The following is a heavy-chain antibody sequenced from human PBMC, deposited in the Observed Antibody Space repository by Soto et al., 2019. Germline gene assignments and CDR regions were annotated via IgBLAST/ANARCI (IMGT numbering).Heavy chain of an antibody. J-gene: IGHJ5*01. CDR2: ISSSGYSA. CDR3: AGGSVVVDAKSAS. D-gene: IGHD2-8*02. CDR1: GCTYNNYA. V-gene: IGHV3-23*01. Sequence: PGGSLRRSWAASGCTYNNYAMGWVRHAPGKGLEWVSAISSSGYSAYYADSVKGRFTISRDNSRNTMFLQMNKLSAEDTAVYYCAGGSVVVDAKSASWGPGTHVTV.